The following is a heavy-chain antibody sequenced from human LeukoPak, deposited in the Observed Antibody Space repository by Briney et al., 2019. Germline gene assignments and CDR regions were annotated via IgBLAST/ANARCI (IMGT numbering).Heavy chain of an antibody. CDR3: AREVGYSSSWYGIYYFDY. CDR2: TYTSGST. V-gene: IGHV4-4*07. CDR1: GGSISSYY. Sequence: SETLSLTCTVSGGSISSYYWSWIRQPAGKGLEWIGRTYTSGSTNYNPSLKSRVTMSVDTSKNQFSLKLSSVTAADTAVYYCAREVGYSSSWYGIYYFDYWGQGTLVTVSS. J-gene: IGHJ4*02. D-gene: IGHD6-13*01.